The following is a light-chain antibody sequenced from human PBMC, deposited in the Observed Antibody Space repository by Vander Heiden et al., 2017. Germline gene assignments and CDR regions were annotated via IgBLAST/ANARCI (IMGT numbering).Light chain of an antibody. CDR3: QSYDSSLSGFVV. V-gene: IGLV1-40*01. J-gene: IGLJ2*01. CDR1: RPNIGAGSD. CDR2: GNS. Sequence: QSVLTQPPSVSGDPEPRVTISRTGSRPNIGAGSDCHWYTQLPGTAPKLLIYGNSNRPSGVPDRFSGSKSGTSASLAITGLQAEDEADYYCQSYDSSLSGFVVFGGGTKLTVL.